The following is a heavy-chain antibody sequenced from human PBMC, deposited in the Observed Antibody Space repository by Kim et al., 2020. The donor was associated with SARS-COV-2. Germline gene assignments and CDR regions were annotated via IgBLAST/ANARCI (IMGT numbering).Heavy chain of an antibody. J-gene: IGHJ4*02. Sequence: PSRRGRVTISVDTSKNQFSLKLSAVTAADTAVYYCARARGDILTGYRFDYWGQGTLVTVSS. D-gene: IGHD3-9*01. CDR3: ARARGDILTGYRFDY. V-gene: IGHV4-59*01.